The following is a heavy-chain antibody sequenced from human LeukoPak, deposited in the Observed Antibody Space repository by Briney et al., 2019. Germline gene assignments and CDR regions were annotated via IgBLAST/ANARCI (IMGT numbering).Heavy chain of an antibody. J-gene: IGHJ4*02. CDR2: IYYSGST. V-gene: IGHV4-59*01. Sequence: SETLSLTCTVSGGSMSSYHWGWIRQPPGKGLEWIGYIYYSGSTNYNPSLKSRVTISVDTSKNQFSLKLSSVTAADTAVYYCARDRAWNHWLALDYWGQGTLVTVSS. CDR1: GGSMSSYH. D-gene: IGHD6-19*01. CDR3: ARDRAWNHWLALDY.